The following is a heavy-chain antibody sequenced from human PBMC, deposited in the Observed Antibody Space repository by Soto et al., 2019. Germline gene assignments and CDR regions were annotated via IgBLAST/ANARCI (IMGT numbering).Heavy chain of an antibody. CDR2: INHSGST. Sequence: SETLSLTCAVYGGSFSGYYWSWIRQPPGKGLEWIGEINHSGSTNYNPSLKSRVTISVDTSKNQFSLKLSSVTAADTAVYYCARDDHGDYAFDYWGQGTLVTVSS. D-gene: IGHD4-17*01. V-gene: IGHV4-34*01. J-gene: IGHJ4*02. CDR3: ARDDHGDYAFDY. CDR1: GGSFSGYY.